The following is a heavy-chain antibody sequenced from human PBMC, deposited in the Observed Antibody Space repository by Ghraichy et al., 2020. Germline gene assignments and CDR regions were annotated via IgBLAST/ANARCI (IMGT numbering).Heavy chain of an antibody. D-gene: IGHD6-19*01. V-gene: IGHV4-38-2*02. CDR3: AKSIAVAGTAFDI. Sequence: SETLSLTCTVSGYSISSGYYWGWIRQPPGKGLEWIGSIYHSGSTYYNPSLKSRVTISVDTSKNQFSLKLSSMTAADTAVYYCAKSIAVAGTAFDIWGQGTMVTVSS. J-gene: IGHJ3*02. CDR1: GYSISSGYY. CDR2: IYHSGST.